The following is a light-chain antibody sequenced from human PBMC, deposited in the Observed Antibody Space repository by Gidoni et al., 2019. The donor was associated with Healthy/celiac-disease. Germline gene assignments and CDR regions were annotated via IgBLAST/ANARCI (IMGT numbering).Light chain of an antibody. J-gene: IGKJ1*01. CDR2: GAA. Sequence: EIVMTQSPATLSVSPGERATLSCRASQSVSSNLAWYQQKPGQAPSLLIYGAATRPTGIQARFSGSGSETECTLTISSLQSEDFAVYYCQQNNNWPGTFGQGTKVEIK. CDR3: QQNNNWPGT. V-gene: IGKV3-15*01. CDR1: QSVSSN.